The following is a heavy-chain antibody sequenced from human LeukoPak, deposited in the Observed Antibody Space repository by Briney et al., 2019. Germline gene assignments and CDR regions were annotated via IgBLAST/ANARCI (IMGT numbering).Heavy chain of an antibody. CDR1: GYTFTGYY. D-gene: IGHD1-26*01. J-gene: IGHJ6*02. CDR3: ARDITLLTMYSGTYPPYGLDV. V-gene: IGHV1-2*02. CDR2: SNPSSGGT. Sequence: ASVKVSCKASGYTFTGYYIHWVRQAPGQGLEWMGWSNPSSGGTTYTQKFQGRVTMTRDTSISTVYMELSSLTSDDTAVFYCARDITLLTMYSGTYPPYGLDVWGQGTTVTVSS.